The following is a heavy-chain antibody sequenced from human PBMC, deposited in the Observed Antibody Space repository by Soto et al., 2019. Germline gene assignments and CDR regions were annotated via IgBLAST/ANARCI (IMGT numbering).Heavy chain of an antibody. J-gene: IGHJ6*02. Sequence: EVQLVETGGGLIQPGGSLRLSCAASGFTVSSNYMSWVRQAPGKGLEWVSVIYSGGSTYYADSVKGRFTISRDNYKNTLDLQMNSLRAEDTAVYYCASQGVTMVRGVIMVGGYYYYGMDVWGQGTTVTVSS. V-gene: IGHV3-53*02. CDR3: ASQGVTMVRGVIMVGGYYYYGMDV. CDR1: GFTVSSNY. CDR2: IYSGGST. D-gene: IGHD3-10*01.